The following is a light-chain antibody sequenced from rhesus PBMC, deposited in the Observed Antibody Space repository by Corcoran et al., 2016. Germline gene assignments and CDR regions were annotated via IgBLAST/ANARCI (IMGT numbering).Light chain of an antibody. CDR3: QHSCGTPFS. J-gene: IGKJ2*01. V-gene: IGKV1-74*01. Sequence: DNQMTQSSSSLSASGGDRDTITCRASENVNNYLNWYQQKPGKAPKLLSYKAYTLKSGVPSRFSGSGSGTDYTFTLSRLQHEDVATDYSQHSCGTPFSFGQGTKVEIK. CDR2: KAY. CDR1: ENVNNY.